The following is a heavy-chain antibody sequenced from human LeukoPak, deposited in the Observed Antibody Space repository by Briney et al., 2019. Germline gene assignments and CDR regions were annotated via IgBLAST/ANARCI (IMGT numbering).Heavy chain of an antibody. Sequence: GGSLRLSCAASGFTFRDYAMYWVRQAPGKGLEWVSGISWDSSSVAYADSVKGRFTISRDNAKNSLYLQMNSLRAEDMALYYCAKDVGGPLADAFDIWGQGTMVTVSS. CDR1: GFTFRDYA. CDR2: ISWDSSSV. CDR3: AKDVGGPLADAFDI. V-gene: IGHV3-9*03. J-gene: IGHJ3*02. D-gene: IGHD2-15*01.